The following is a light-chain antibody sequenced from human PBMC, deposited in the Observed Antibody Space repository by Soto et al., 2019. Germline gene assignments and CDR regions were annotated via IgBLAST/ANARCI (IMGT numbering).Light chain of an antibody. CDR1: SSALGSHNH. CDR3: SSYTSSSTYV. Sequence: QSGLTQPFSVAGSPGQAVAISCTGTSSALGSHNHASRYQQPPCTAPQVIIYEVSNRPSGVPDRFSGSKSGNTSSLTISGLQAEDEAEYYCSSYTSSSTYVFGTGTKVTVL. J-gene: IGLJ1*01. CDR2: EVS. V-gene: IGLV2-18*02.